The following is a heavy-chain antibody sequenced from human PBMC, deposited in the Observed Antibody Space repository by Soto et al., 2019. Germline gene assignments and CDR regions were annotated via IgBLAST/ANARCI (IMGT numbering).Heavy chain of an antibody. CDR3: AEGIQLWHFDY. J-gene: IGHJ4*02. CDR2: IYYSGST. V-gene: IGHV4-59*01. CDR1: GSSISSYY. D-gene: IGHD5-18*01. Sequence: SETLSLTCTVSGSSISSYYWSWIRQPPGKGLEWIGYIYYSGSTNYNPSLKSRVTISVDTSKNQFSLKLSSVTAADTAVYYCAEGIQLWHFDYWGQGTLVTVSS.